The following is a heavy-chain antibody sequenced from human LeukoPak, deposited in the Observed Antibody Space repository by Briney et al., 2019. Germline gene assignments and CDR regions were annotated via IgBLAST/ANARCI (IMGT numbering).Heavy chain of an antibody. J-gene: IGHJ5*02. CDR3: ARDRLTGYSNWFDP. V-gene: IGHV3-48*03. CDR1: GFMFSSYW. Sequence: GGSLRLSCAASGFMFSSYWMSWVRQAPGKGLEWVSYISSSGSTIYYADSVKGRFTISRDNAKNSLYLQMNSLRAEDTAVYYCARDRLTGYSNWFDPWGQGTLVTVSS. CDR2: ISSSGSTI. D-gene: IGHD3-9*01.